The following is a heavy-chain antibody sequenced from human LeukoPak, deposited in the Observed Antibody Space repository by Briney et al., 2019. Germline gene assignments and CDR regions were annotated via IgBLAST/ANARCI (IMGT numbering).Heavy chain of an antibody. V-gene: IGHV4-38-2*02. CDR3: ARGHIGP. CDR1: GYSISSGYY. Sequence: SSETLSLTCTVSGYSISSGYYWGWIRQPPGKGLEWIGSIYHSGSTYYNPSLKSRVTISVDTSKNQFSLKLSSVTAADTAVYYCARGHIGPWGQGTLVTVSS. D-gene: IGHD2-21*01. CDR2: IYHSGST. J-gene: IGHJ5*02.